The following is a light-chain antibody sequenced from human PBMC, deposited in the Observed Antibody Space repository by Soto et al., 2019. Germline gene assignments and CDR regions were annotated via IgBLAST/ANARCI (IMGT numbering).Light chain of an antibody. CDR2: EGT. J-gene: IGLJ1*01. V-gene: IGLV2-23*01. CDR3: CSYTLTYV. CDR1: SSDVGL. Sequence: QSALTQPASVSGSPGQSITISCTGTSSDVGLVSRYQHHPGKAPKLMIYEGTKRPSGVSSRFSGSKSGNTASLAISGLQAEDEADYHCCSYTLTYVFGTGTKLTVL.